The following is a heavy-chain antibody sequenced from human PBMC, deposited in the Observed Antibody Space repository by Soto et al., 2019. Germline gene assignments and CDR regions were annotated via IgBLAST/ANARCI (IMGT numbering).Heavy chain of an antibody. CDR3: AKDGRAAYCGGDCYSAY. Sequence: HGGSPRICCAACGVTVCSYAMGGVRQEPGKGLEWVSAISGSGGSTYYADSVKGRFTISRDNSKNTLYLQMNSLRAEDTAVYYCAKDGRAAYCGGDCYSAYWGQGTLVTVSS. V-gene: IGHV3-23*01. CDR1: GVTVCSYA. D-gene: IGHD2-21*01. J-gene: IGHJ4*02. CDR2: ISGSGGST.